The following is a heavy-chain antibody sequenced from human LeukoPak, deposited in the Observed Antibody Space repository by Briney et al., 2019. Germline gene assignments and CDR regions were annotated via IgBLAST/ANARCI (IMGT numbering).Heavy chain of an antibody. Sequence: ASVKVSCKASGYTFTSYYMHWVRQAPGQGLEWMGIINPSCGSTSYAQKFQGRVTMTRDTSTSTVYMEPSSLRSEDTAVYYCAREDSSGWYVFDYWGQGTVVSVSS. CDR2: INPSCGST. D-gene: IGHD6-19*01. CDR3: AREDSSGWYVFDY. J-gene: IGHJ4*02. CDR1: GYTFTSYY. V-gene: IGHV1-46*01.